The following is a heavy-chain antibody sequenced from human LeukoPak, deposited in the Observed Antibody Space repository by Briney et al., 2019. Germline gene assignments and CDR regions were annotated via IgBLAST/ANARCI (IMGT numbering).Heavy chain of an antibody. CDR1: GGSVSSYY. J-gene: IGHJ6*03. D-gene: IGHD3-10*01. Sequence: PSETLSLTCTVSGGSVSSYYWTWIRQSAGKGLEYIGRIYTSNSTNYNPSLKSRVTISVDTSKNQFSLKLSPVTAADTAVYYCARVFGKVRGKYYYHMDVWGKGTTVTVSS. V-gene: IGHV4-4*07. CDR3: ARVFGKVRGKYYYHMDV. CDR2: IYTSNST.